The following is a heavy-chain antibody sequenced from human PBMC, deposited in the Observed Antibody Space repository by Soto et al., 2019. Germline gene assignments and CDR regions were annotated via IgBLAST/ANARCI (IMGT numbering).Heavy chain of an antibody. CDR3: ASQNRTDLFAS. V-gene: IGHV4-39*01. J-gene: IGHJ4*02. CDR2: IYYSGST. Sequence: SVTRSQNCSVSGGSITSRSYYWDWIRQPPGKGLEWIGSIYYSGSTYYNPSLKSRVTISVDTSKNQFSLKLSSVTAADTAVYYCASQNRTDLFASWGQGTLVTV. CDR1: GGSITSRSYY.